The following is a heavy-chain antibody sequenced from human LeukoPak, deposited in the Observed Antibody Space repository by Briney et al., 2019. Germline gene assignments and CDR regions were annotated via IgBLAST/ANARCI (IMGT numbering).Heavy chain of an antibody. CDR2: ISDSGRST. CDR3: AKEARGWPYYFDY. J-gene: IGHJ4*02. V-gene: IGHV3-23*01. CDR1: GFTFSTYA. Sequence: GGSLRLSCAASGFTFSTYAMSWVRQAPGKGLEWVSGISDSGRSTYYADSVKGRFTISRDNSKNTLYLQMNSLRAEDTAVYYCAKEARGWPYYFDYWGQGTLVTVSS. D-gene: IGHD6-19*01.